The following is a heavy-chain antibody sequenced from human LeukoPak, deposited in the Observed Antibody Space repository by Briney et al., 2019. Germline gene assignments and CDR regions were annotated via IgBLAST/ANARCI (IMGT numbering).Heavy chain of an antibody. CDR1: GGSISSGGYS. V-gene: IGHV4-30-2*01. D-gene: IGHD3-10*01. CDR2: IYHSGST. J-gene: IGHJ4*02. Sequence: TLSLTCAVSGGSISSGGYSWSWIRQPPGKGLEWIGYIYHSGSTYYNPSLKSRVTISVDRSKNQFSLKLSSVTAADTAVYYCARRGNYFDYWGQGTLVTVSS. CDR3: ARRGNYFDY.